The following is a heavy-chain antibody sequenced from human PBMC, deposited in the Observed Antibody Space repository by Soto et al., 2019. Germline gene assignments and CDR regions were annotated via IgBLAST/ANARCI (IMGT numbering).Heavy chain of an antibody. J-gene: IGHJ4*02. CDR1: GFTFSSYA. Sequence: GGSLRLSCAASGFTFSSYAMSWVRQAPGKGLEWVSAISGSGGSTYYADSVKGRFTISRDNSKNTLYLQMNSLRAEDTAVYYCAKGDRILRYSSSWFDYWGQGTLVTVSS. CDR3: AKGDRILRYSSSWFDY. V-gene: IGHV3-23*01. D-gene: IGHD6-13*01. CDR2: ISGSGGST.